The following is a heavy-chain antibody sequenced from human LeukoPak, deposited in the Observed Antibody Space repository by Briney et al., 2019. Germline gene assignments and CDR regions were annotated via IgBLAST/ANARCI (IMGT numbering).Heavy chain of an antibody. J-gene: IGHJ3*02. CDR2: ISATGSP. CDR3: ARMWSGWEAFDI. CDR1: GDSSTHY. D-gene: IGHD6-19*01. Sequence: SETLSLTCTVSGDSSTHYWTWIRQPAGKGLEWIGRISATGSPNYNTSLTSRITMSVDTSKNQISLMLTSVTAADTAVYYCARMWSGWEAFDIWGQGTMVTVSS. V-gene: IGHV4-4*07.